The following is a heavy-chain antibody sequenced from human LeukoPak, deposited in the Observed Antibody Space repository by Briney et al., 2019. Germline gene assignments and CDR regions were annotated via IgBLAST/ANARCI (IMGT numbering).Heavy chain of an antibody. CDR3: ARHLKGLLWFGPNWFDP. CDR1: GGSFSGYY. Sequence: SETLSLTCAAYGGSFSGYYWSWIRQPPGKGLEWIGEINHSGSTNYNPSLKSRVTISVDTSKNQFSLKLSSVTAADTAVYYCARHLKGLLWFGPNWFDPWGQGTLVTVSS. D-gene: IGHD3-10*01. CDR2: INHSGST. V-gene: IGHV4-34*01. J-gene: IGHJ5*02.